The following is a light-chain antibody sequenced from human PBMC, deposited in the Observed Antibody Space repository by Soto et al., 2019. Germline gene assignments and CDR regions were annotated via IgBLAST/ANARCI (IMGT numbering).Light chain of an antibody. CDR1: SSDVGGYNY. J-gene: IGLJ3*02. CDR2: EVS. Sequence: QSALTQPPSASGSPGQSVTISCTGTSSDVGGYNYVSWYQQHPGKAPKLMIYEVSKRPSGVPDRFSGSKSGNTASLTVSGLQAADEADYYCSSSAGSNTLVFGAGTKLTVL. V-gene: IGLV2-8*01. CDR3: SSSAGSNTLV.